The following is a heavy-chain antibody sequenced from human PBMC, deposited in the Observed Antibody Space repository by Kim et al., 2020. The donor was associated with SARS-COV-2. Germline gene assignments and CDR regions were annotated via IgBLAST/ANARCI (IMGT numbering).Heavy chain of an antibody. Sequence: SETLSLTCTVSGGSISSSSYYWGWIRQPPGKGLEWIGSIYYSGRTYYNPSLKSRVTISVDTSKNQFSLKLSSVTAADTAVYYCARHLRAITMIVVVPQNYFAYWGQGTLVTVSS. CDR1: GGSISSSSYY. CDR2: IYYSGRT. D-gene: IGHD3-22*01. CDR3: ARHLRAITMIVVVPQNYFAY. J-gene: IGHJ4*02. V-gene: IGHV4-39*01.